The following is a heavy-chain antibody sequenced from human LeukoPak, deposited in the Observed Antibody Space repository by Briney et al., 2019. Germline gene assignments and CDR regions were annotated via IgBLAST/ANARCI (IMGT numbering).Heavy chain of an antibody. CDR2: ISGSGGST. CDR1: GFTFSGYA. V-gene: IGHV3-23*01. Sequence: GGSLRLSCAASGFTFSGYAMSWVRQAPGKGLEWVSAISGSGGSTYYADSVKGRFTISRDNSKNTLYLQMNSLRAEDTAVYYCARDAAYYDFWSGYAYYYYYMDVWGKGTTVTVSS. J-gene: IGHJ6*03. CDR3: ARDAAYYDFWSGYAYYYYYMDV. D-gene: IGHD3-3*01.